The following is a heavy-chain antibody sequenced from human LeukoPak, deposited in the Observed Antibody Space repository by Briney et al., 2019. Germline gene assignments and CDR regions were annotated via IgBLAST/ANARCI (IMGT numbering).Heavy chain of an antibody. Sequence: PGASVKVSCKASGYTFTDYYMHWVRQAPGQGPEWMGWINPNSGGTKYTQKFQGRVTMTGDTSSNTAYMEVSSLRSDDTAVYYCAREASIVPATGSARAGYWGGWSYWGQGTLVTVSS. V-gene: IGHV1-2*02. J-gene: IGHJ4*02. D-gene: IGHD7-27*01. CDR1: GYTFTDYY. CDR3: AREASIVPATGSARAGYWGGWSY. CDR2: INPNSGGT.